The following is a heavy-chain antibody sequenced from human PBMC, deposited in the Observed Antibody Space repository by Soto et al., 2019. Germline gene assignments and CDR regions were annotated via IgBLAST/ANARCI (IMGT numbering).Heavy chain of an antibody. CDR3: ARVRPKNHYYCDYYMDV. V-gene: IGHV1-8*01. J-gene: IGHJ6*03. CDR1: GYTFTSYD. CDR2: MNPNSGNT. Sequence: QVQLVQSGAEVKKPGASVKVSCKASGYTFTSYDINWVRQATGQGLEWMGWMNPNSGNTGYAQKFQGRVTMTRNTSISTAYMELSSLRSEDTAVYYCARVRPKNHYYCDYYMDVWGKGTTVTVSS.